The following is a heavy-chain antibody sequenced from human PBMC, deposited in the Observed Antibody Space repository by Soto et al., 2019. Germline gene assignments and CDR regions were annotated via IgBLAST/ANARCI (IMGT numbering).Heavy chain of an antibody. V-gene: IGHV4-61*01. Sequence: PSETLSLTCTVSGGFINSGSYYWSWIRQPPGKGLELIGYTHYSGSTNYNPSLKSRVTISVDTSKNQFSLKLSSVSAADTAVYYCARMFRRSSGTFFDYWGPGNLVTVSS. CDR2: THYSGST. J-gene: IGHJ4*02. D-gene: IGHD3-10*02. CDR3: ARMFRRSSGTFFDY. CDR1: GGFINSGSYY.